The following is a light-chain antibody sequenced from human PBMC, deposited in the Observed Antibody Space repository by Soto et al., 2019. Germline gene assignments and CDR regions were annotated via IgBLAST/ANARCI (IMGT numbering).Light chain of an antibody. J-gene: IGKJ1*01. V-gene: IGKV1-5*03. CDR3: QHYNSYSEA. Sequence: DIQMTQSPSTLSGSVGDRVTITSRASPTINSWLAWYQQKPGKAPKLLIYKASTLKSGVPSRFSGSGSGTEFTLTISSLQPDDFATYYCQHYNSYSEAFGQGTKVDIK. CDR2: KAS. CDR1: PTINSW.